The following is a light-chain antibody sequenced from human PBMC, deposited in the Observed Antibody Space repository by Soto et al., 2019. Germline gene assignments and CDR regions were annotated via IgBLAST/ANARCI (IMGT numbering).Light chain of an antibody. J-gene: IGLJ2*01. CDR1: SSDVGGYNF. CDR2: DVR. Sequence: QSALTQPASVSGSPGQSITISCTGTSSDVGGYNFVSWYQEHPGKAPKFIIYDVRNRPSGISNLFYGSRSGNTASLTISGLQAEDEADYYCSSYTSSSTVIFGGGTKLTVL. CDR3: SSYTSSSTVI. V-gene: IGLV2-14*03.